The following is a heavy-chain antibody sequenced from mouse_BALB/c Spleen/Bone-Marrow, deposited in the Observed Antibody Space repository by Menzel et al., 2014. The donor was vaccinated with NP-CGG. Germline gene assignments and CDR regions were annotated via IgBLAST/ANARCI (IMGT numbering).Heavy chain of an antibody. CDR1: GYTFTRYY. V-gene: IGHV1S81*02. CDR3: TRYGNYYFDY. Sequence: VQLQQSGAELVKPGASVKMSCKASGYTFTRYYMYWVKQRPGQGLEWIGEINPSNGGTNFNEKFKSKATLTVDKSSSTAYMQLSSLTSEDSAVYYCTRYGNYYFDYWGQGATLTVSS. CDR2: INPSNGGT. D-gene: IGHD2-1*01. J-gene: IGHJ2*01.